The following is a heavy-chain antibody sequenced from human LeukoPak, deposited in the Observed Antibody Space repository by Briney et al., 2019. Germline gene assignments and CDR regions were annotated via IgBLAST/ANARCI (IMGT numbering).Heavy chain of an antibody. J-gene: IGHJ4*02. CDR2: ISGSGGGGTS. D-gene: IGHD6-19*01. CDR1: GFTFSSYA. V-gene: IGHV3-23*01. Sequence: GGSLRLSCAASGFTFSSYAMSWVRQAPGKGLEWVSTISGSGGGGTSYCADSVKGRFTISRDNSKNKLYLQMNSLRAEDTAIYSCAKDLYTTGWWGYFDYWGQGTLVTVSS. CDR3: AKDLYTTGWWGYFDY.